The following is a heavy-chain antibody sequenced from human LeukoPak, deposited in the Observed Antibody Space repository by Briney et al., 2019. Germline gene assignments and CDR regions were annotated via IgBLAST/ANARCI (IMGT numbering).Heavy chain of an antibody. J-gene: IGHJ4*02. CDR3: ARGPVTYFDY. D-gene: IGHD3-16*02. V-gene: IGHV5-51*01. CDR2: IYPGDSDT. CDR1: GYIFTSYW. Sequence: GASLQISCEGSGYIFTSYWIGWVRQLPGKGLEWMGIIYPGDSDTRYSPSFQGQVTISADKSISTAYLQWSSLKASDTAMYYCARGPVTYFDYWGQGTLVTVSS.